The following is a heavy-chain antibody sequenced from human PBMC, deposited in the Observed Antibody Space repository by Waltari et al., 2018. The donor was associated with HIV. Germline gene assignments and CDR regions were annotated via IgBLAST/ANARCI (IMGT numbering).Heavy chain of an antibody. CDR1: GGSISSSSYY. D-gene: IGHD5-18*01. Sequence: QLQLQESGPGLVKPSETLSLTCTVSGGSISSSSYYWGWIRQPPGKGLEWIGSIYYSGNTYYNPSPRSRVTISVDTSKNQFSLKRSSVTAADTAVYYCARVQTGVDTAMVNRYFDLWGRGTLVTVSS. CDR3: ARVQTGVDTAMVNRYFDL. V-gene: IGHV4-39*01. CDR2: IYYSGNT. J-gene: IGHJ2*01.